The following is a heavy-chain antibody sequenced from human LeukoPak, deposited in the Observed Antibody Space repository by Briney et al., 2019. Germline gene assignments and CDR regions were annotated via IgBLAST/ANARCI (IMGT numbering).Heavy chain of an antibody. V-gene: IGHV3-30-3*01. CDR3: ARGNYYYGMDV. Sequence: PGGSLRLSCAASGFTFSSYAMPWDRQAPGKGLEWVAVISYDGSNKYYADSVKGRFTISRDNSKNTLYLQMNSLRAEDTAVYYCARGNYYYGMDVWGQGTTVTVSS. CDR1: GFTFSSYA. CDR2: ISYDGSNK. J-gene: IGHJ6*02.